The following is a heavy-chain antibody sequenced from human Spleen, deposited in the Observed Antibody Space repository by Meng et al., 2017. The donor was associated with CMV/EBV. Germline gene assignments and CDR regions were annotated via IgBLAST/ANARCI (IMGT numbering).Heavy chain of an antibody. V-gene: IGHV4-34*01. J-gene: IGHJ4*02. Sequence: LTCAVYGGSFSGYYWSWIRQPPGKGLEWIGEINHSGSTNYNPSLKSRVTISVDTSKNQFSLELSSVTAADTAVYCCARALARGTFDYWGQGTLVTVSS. CDR2: INHSGST. CDR3: ARALARGTFDY. CDR1: GGSFSGYY.